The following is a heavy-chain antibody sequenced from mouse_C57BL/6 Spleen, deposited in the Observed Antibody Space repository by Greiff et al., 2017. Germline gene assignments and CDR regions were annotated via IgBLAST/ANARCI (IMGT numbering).Heavy chain of an antibody. D-gene: IGHD2-3*01. J-gene: IGHJ4*01. CDR1: GFSFNTYA. V-gene: IGHV10-1*01. CDR3: VRRYDGSIYAMDY. Sequence: EVQLVESGGGLVQPKGSLKLSCAASGFSFNTYAMNWVRQAPGKGLEWVARIRSKSNNYATYYADSVKDRFTISRDDSESMLYLQMNNLKTEDTAMYYCVRRYDGSIYAMDYWGQGTSVTVSS. CDR2: IRSKSNNYAT.